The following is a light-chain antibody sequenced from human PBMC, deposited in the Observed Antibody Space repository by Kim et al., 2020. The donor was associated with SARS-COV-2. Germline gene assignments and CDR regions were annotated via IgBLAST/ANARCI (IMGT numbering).Light chain of an antibody. J-gene: IGKJ4*01. CDR3: QQRTNWPLT. Sequence: LSPVERATLSCRASQSVSSALAWYQQKPGQAPRLLIYDASNRATGIPARFSGSGSGTDFTLTISSLEPEDFAVYYCQQRTNWPLTFGGGTKVDIK. V-gene: IGKV3-11*01. CDR2: DAS. CDR1: QSVSSA.